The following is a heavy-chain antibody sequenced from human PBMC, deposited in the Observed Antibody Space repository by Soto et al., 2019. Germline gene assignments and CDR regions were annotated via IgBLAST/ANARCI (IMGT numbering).Heavy chain of an antibody. D-gene: IGHD2-8*01. CDR3: AKNGQPPYYYYGLDV. CDR1: GYTFTRYG. Sequence: QGPLVQSEAEVKKPGASVKVSCKASGYTFTRYGISWVRQAPGQGLEWMGWISGYNGDTNYAQKFQGRVSMTIETSTGTAYMELRSLTSDDTAVYYCAKNGQPPYYYYGLDVWGQGTKVTVSS. CDR2: ISGYNGDT. V-gene: IGHV1-18*01. J-gene: IGHJ6*02.